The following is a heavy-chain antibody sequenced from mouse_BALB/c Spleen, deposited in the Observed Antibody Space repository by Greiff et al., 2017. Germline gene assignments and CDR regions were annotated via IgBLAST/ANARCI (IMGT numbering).Heavy chain of an antibody. CDR2: ISDGGSYT. CDR1: GFTFSDYY. Sequence: EVKLMESGGGLVKPGGSLKLSCAASGFTFSDYYMYWVRQTPEQRLEWVATISDGGSYTYYPDSVKGRFTISRDNAKNNLYLQMSSLTSEDTAMYYYASALWSAYGEYNAMDYWGQGTSVTVSS. V-gene: IGHV5-4*02. D-gene: IGHD1-1*02. J-gene: IGHJ4*01. CDR3: ASALWSAYGEYNAMDY.